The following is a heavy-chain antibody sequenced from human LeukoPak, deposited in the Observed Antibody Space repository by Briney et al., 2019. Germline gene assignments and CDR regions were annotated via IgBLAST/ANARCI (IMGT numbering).Heavy chain of an antibody. CDR1: GYTFSNYG. CDR2: ISVYTGYT. V-gene: IGHV1-18*01. D-gene: IGHD3-9*01. Sequence: GASVKDSCKASGYTFSNYGVTWVRQAPGQGLEWMGWISVYTGYTNYAQNFQGRVTMTTDTSTNTAYMELRSLTSDDTAVYFCARDGGYFDWPRPRPGKYYFDYWGQGTGDRL. J-gene: IGHJ4*02. CDR3: ARDGGYFDWPRPRPGKYYFDY.